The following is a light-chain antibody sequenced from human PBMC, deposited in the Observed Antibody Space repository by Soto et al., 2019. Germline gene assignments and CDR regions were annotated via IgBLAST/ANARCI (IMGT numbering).Light chain of an antibody. V-gene: IGLV1-44*01. CDR3: AAWDDSLIGYV. Sequence: QPVLTQPPSTSGTPGQRVTISCSGSSSNIGSNTVSWCQQLPGTAPKPLIYNNNQRPSGVPDRFSGSKSGTSASLAISGLQSEDEADYYCAAWDDSLIGYVFGTGTK. CDR1: SSNIGSNT. J-gene: IGLJ1*01. CDR2: NNN.